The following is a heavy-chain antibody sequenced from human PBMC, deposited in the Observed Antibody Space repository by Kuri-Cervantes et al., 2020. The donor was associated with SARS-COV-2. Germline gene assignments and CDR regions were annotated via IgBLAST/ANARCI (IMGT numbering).Heavy chain of an antibody. J-gene: IGHJ3*02. CDR2: IFHDGST. D-gene: IGHD2-2*02. CDR1: GGAINTYNW. V-gene: IGHV4-4*02. Sequence: GSLRLSCVVSGGAINTYNWWTWVRQPPGKGLQWIGEIFHDGSTKFNPSLSLKGRVTMSLDKSKNQFSLNLTSVTAADTAVYYCARESTYTFDIWGQGTLVTVSS. CDR3: ARESTYTFDI.